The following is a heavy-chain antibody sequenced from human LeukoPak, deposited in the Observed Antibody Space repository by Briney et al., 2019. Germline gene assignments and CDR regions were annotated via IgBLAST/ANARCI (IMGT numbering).Heavy chain of an antibody. D-gene: IGHD1-26*01. J-gene: IGHJ4*02. Sequence: SETLSLTCAVYGGSFSGYYCSWIRQTPGKGLEWIGEINHGGSTSYNPSLKSRLTISVGSANNHFSLRVTSVTAADTAVYYCASQAQNSGSYRNDDYWGQGTLVTVSS. CDR3: ASQAQNSGSYRNDDY. CDR2: INHGGST. CDR1: GGSFSGYY. V-gene: IGHV4-34*01.